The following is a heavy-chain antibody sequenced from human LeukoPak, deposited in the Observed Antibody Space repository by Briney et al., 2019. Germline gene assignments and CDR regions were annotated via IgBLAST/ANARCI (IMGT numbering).Heavy chain of an antibody. V-gene: IGHV1-69*04. CDR3: ASTGYQLTIDYYFDY. D-gene: IGHD2-2*01. J-gene: IGHJ4*02. Sequence: ASVKVSCKASGYTFTSYGISWVRQAPGQGLEWMGRIIPILGIANYAQKFQGRVTITADKSTSTAYMGLSSLRSEDTAVYYCASTGYQLTIDYYFDYWGQGTLVTVSS. CDR2: IIPILGIA. CDR1: GYTFTSYG.